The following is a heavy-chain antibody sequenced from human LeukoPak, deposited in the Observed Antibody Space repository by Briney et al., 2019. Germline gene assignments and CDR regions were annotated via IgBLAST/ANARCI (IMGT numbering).Heavy chain of an antibody. CDR1: GFTFSGYW. J-gene: IGHJ6*02. CDR3: TRDHGLDV. V-gene: IGHV3-74*01. CDR2: INSDGSAT. Sequence: GGSLRLSCAASGFTFSGYWMSWVRQAPGKGLMWVSQINSDGSATSCADPVKGRCTISRDNAKNMLYLEMNSLRVEDTAVYFCTRDHGLDVWGQGTTVTVSS.